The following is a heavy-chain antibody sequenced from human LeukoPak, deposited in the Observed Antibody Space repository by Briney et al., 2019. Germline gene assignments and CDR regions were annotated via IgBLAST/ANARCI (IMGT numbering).Heavy chain of an antibody. CDR1: DGSFSGYY. CDR2: VSHTGST. Sequence: SETLSLTCDVYDGSFSGYYWSWIRQPPGKGLEWIGEVSHTGSTTYNPSLKSRVTISVDTSKNHFSLNLSSVTAADTAVYYCARGLKDEWELLPPPDYWGQGTLVTVSS. J-gene: IGHJ4*02. D-gene: IGHD1-26*01. V-gene: IGHV4-34*01. CDR3: ARGLKDEWELLPPPDY.